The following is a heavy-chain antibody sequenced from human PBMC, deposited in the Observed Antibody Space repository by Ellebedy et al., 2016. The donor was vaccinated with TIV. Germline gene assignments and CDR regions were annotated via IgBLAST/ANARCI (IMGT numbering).Heavy chain of an antibody. J-gene: IGHJ4*02. D-gene: IGHD6-13*01. V-gene: IGHV3-48*04. CDR3: ARVGSSLVLIDH. Sequence: GGSLRLSXAASGFSFSDYSMTLVRQAPGKGLEWVSYITGSSGTTFHADSVKGRFTISRDNSRNSLYLQMNSLRAEDTAVYYCARVGSSLVLIDHWGQGTLVTVSS. CDR1: GFSFSDYS. CDR2: ITGSSGTT.